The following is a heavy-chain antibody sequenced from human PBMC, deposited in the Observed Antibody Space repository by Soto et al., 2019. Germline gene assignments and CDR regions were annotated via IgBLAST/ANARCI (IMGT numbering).Heavy chain of an antibody. CDR1: GFTFSSYG. J-gene: IGHJ4*02. V-gene: IGHV3-30*18. D-gene: IGHD6-19*01. CDR3: AKAVIQGIAVAGTHY. CDR2: ISYDGSNK. Sequence: GGSLRLSCAASGFTFSSYGMHWVRQAPGKGLEWVAVISYDGSNKYYADSVKGRFTISRDNSKNTLYLQMNSLRAEDTAVYYCAKAVIQGIAVAGTHYWGQGTLVTVSS.